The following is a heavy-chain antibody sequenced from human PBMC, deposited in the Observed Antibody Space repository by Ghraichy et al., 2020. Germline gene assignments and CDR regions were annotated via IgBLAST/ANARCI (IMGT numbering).Heavy chain of an antibody. V-gene: IGHV4-59*01. Sequence: SETLSLTCTVSGGSISSYYWSWIRQPPGKGLEWIGYIYYSGSTNYNPSLKSRVTISVDTSKNQFSLKLSSVTAADTAVYYCARDHRYYDFWSGYWYFDLWGRGTLVTVSS. D-gene: IGHD3-3*01. CDR3: ARDHRYYDFWSGYWYFDL. J-gene: IGHJ2*01. CDR1: GGSISSYY. CDR2: IYYSGST.